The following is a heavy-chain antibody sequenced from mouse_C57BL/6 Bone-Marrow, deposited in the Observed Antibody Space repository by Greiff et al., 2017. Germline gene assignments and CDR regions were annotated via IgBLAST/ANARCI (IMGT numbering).Heavy chain of an antibody. CDR2: INPGSGGT. J-gene: IGHJ3*01. V-gene: IGHV1-54*01. CDR1: GYAFTHYL. Sequence: VQLQQSGAELVRPGTSVKVSCKASGYAFTHYLIEWVKQRPGQGLEWIGVINPGSGGTNYNEKFKGKATLTADKSSSTAYMQRSSLTSEDSAVYFCARELGWFAYWGQGTLVTVSA. CDR3: ARELGWFAY. D-gene: IGHD4-1*01.